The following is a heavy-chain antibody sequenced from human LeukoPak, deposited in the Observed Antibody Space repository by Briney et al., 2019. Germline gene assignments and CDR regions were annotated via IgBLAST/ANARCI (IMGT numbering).Heavy chain of an antibody. J-gene: IGHJ4*02. CDR2: ISGSGGST. V-gene: IGHV3-23*01. D-gene: IGHD3-10*01. Sequence: PGGSLRLSCAASGFTFSSYAMSWVRQAPGKGLEWVSAISGSGGSTYYADSVKGRFTISRDNSKNTLYLQMNSLRAEDTAIYYCAKAPGGYGAGSLYEYWGQGTLVTVSS. CDR1: GFTFSSYA. CDR3: AKAPGGYGAGSLYEY.